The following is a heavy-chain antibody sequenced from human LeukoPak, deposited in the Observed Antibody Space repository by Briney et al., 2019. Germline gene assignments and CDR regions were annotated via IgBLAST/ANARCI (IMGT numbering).Heavy chain of an antibody. D-gene: IGHD3-10*01. Sequence: GGSLRLSCAASGFTFSNYAMGWVRQAPGKGLEWVSDISGLTGSTYYADSVKGRLTISRDNSNNMLYLQMNSLRAEDTAIYYCAKESTSSGAFDRWGQGTVVTASS. CDR3: AKESTSSGAFDR. CDR2: ISGLTGST. J-gene: IGHJ3*02. V-gene: IGHV3-23*01. CDR1: GFTFSNYA.